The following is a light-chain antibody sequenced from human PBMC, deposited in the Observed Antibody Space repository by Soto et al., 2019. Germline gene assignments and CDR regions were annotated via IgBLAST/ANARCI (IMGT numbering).Light chain of an antibody. CDR1: QSVSSNY. Sequence: ETVLTQSPGTLSLSPGESAILSCRASQSVSSNYLAWYQQKPGQAPRLLMYGASTRATGIPDRFSGGGSGTDFTLTISRLEPEDFAVYFCQQYAYSPPTFGPGTKVDIK. CDR3: QQYAYSPPT. J-gene: IGKJ3*01. V-gene: IGKV3-20*01. CDR2: GAS.